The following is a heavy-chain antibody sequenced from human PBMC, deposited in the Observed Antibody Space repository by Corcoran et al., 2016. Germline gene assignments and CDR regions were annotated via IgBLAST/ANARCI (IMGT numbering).Heavy chain of an antibody. J-gene: IGHJ5*02. CDR3: ARITIGDTAMVTWFDP. Sequence: HVQLQEWGAGLLKPSETLSLTCAVYGGSFSGYYWIWIRQPPGRGLEWIGEINHSGSTNYNPSLKSRVTISVDTSKNQFSLKLSSVTAADTAVYYCARITIGDTAMVTWFDPWGQGTLVTVSS. CDR1: GGSFSGYY. D-gene: IGHD5-18*01. CDR2: INHSGST. V-gene: IGHV4-34*01.